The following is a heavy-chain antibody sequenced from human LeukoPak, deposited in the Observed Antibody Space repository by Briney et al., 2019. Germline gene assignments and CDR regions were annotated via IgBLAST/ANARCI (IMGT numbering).Heavy chain of an antibody. CDR3: ARGWDVDVGFDC. V-gene: IGHV3-30*02. D-gene: IGHD6-19*01. J-gene: IGHJ4*02. Sequence: GGSLRLSCAASGFTFSSYGMHWVRQAPGKGLEWVAFIRYDGSNKYYADSVKGRFTISRDNSKNTLYLQMNSLRAEDTAVYYCARGWDVDVGFDCWGQGTLVTVSS. CDR2: IRYDGSNK. CDR1: GFTFSSYG.